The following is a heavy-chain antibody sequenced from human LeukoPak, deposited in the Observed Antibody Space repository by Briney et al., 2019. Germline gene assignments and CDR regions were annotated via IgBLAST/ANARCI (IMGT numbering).Heavy chain of an antibody. Sequence: ASVKVSCKASGYTFTSYYIHWVRQAPGQGLEWMGIINPSGGSTNYAQKFQGRVTITADESTSTAYMELSSLRSEDTAVYYCARDLVVPFDYWGQGTLVTVSS. CDR3: ARDLVVPFDY. D-gene: IGHD3-22*01. V-gene: IGHV1-46*01. J-gene: IGHJ4*02. CDR2: INPSGGST. CDR1: GYTFTSYY.